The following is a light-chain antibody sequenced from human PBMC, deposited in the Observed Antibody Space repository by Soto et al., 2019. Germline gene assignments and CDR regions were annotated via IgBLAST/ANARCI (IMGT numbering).Light chain of an antibody. V-gene: IGKV1-5*03. CDR3: QQSNNYPWT. Sequence: DIQMTQSPSTLSASVGDRVTITCRASQSISSWLAWYQQKPGKAPKLLIYEASNLESGVPSRFSGSGSGTAFTLTISSLQPDDFATYYCQQSNNYPWTFGQGTKVEIK. CDR2: EAS. CDR1: QSISSW. J-gene: IGKJ1*01.